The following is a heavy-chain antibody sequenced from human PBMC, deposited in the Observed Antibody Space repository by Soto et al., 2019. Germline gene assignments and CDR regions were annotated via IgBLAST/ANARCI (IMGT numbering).Heavy chain of an antibody. D-gene: IGHD2-2*01. V-gene: IGHV3-7*01. J-gene: IGHJ4*02. CDR1: RFTFSSYW. CDR3: ARDKGYLDY. Sequence: EVQLVESGGNLVQPGGSLRLSCAASRFTFSSYWMSWVRQAPGKGLAWVANINPDGSEKFYVDSVKGRVTISRDNAKNSLYLQMNSLRAEDTAVYYCARDKGYLDYWGQGTLVTVSS. CDR2: INPDGSEK.